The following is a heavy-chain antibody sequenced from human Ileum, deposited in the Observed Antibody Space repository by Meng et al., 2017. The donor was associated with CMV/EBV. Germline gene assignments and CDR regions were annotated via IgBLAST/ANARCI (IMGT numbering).Heavy chain of an antibody. V-gene: IGHV4-59*01. CDR2: MYYAGNT. D-gene: IGHD6-19*01. CDR1: GASISTYY. CDR3: ARDGLEGLWLVPGY. J-gene: IGHJ4*02. Sequence: GSLRLSCAVSGASISTYYWSWIRQSPEKGLEWIGYMYYAGNTNYNPSLKSRVRMSVDLSKNQFSLELTSVTAADTAVYYCARDGLEGLWLVPGYWGPGILVTVSS.